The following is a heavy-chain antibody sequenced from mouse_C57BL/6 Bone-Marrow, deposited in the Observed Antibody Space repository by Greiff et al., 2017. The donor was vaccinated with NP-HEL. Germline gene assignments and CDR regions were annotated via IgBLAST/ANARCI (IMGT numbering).Heavy chain of an antibody. Sequence: QVQLQQSGPELVKPGASVKISCKASGYAFSSSWMNWVKQRPGKGLEWIGRIYPGDGDTNYNGKFKGKATLTADKSSSTAYMQLSSLTSEDSAVYFCARGIYYGSSFAYWGQGTLVTVSA. J-gene: IGHJ3*01. CDR3: ARGIYYGSSFAY. CDR1: GYAFSSSW. CDR2: IYPGDGDT. V-gene: IGHV1-82*01. D-gene: IGHD1-1*01.